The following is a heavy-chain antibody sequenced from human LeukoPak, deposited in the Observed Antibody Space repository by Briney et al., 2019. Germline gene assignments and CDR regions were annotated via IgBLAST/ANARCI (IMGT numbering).Heavy chain of an antibody. CDR1: GYTFTSYA. D-gene: IGHD1-26*01. Sequence: ASVKVSCKASGYTFTSYAMNWVRQAPGQGLEWMGWINPNSGGTNYAQKFQGRVTMTRDTSISTAYMELSRLRSDDTAVYYCARPGTRQAIDYWGQGTLVTVSS. V-gene: IGHV1-2*02. CDR3: ARPGTRQAIDY. J-gene: IGHJ4*02. CDR2: INPNSGGT.